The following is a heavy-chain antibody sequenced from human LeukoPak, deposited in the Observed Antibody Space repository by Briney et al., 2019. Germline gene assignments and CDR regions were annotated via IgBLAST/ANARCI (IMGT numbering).Heavy chain of an antibody. V-gene: IGHV5-51*01. Sequence: GESLKISCKGSGYSFTSYWIGWVRQMPGKCLEWMWIIYPGDYDTRYSPSFQGHVTISADKSISTAYLQWTSLKASGTAMYYCASTYYYDSSGYSPFDYWGQGTLVTVSS. J-gene: IGHJ4*02. CDR1: GYSFTSYW. D-gene: IGHD3-22*01. CDR3: ASTYYYDSSGYSPFDY. CDR2: IYPGDYDT.